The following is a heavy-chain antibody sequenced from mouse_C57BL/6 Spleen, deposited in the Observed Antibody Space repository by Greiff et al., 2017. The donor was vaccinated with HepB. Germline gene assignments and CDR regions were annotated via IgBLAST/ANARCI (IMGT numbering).Heavy chain of an antibody. D-gene: IGHD2-2*01. CDR2: IYPRDGST. Sequence: VQVVESGPELVKPGASVKLSCKASGYTFTSYDINWVKQRPGQGLEWIGWIYPRDGSTKYNEKFKGKATLTVDTSSSTAYMELHSLTSEDSAVYFCARGYDEDFDYWGQGTTLTVSS. CDR3: ARGYDEDFDY. J-gene: IGHJ2*01. V-gene: IGHV1-85*01. CDR1: GYTFTSYD.